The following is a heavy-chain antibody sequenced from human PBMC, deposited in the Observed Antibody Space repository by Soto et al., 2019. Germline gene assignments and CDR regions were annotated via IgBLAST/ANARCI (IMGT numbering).Heavy chain of an antibody. CDR2: ISTFHGSI. Sequence: QVQLVQSRGEVKKPGASVKVSCKAAGYTFTSHGISWVRQAPGQGLEWMGWISTFHGSINYAQKFQGRVTMTTDTSTSTAYMELRSLRSDDTAVYYCARFYSSGWPRGYFDYWGQGTPVTVSA. V-gene: IGHV1-18*01. CDR1: GYTFTSHG. CDR3: ARFYSSGWPRGYFDY. J-gene: IGHJ4*02. D-gene: IGHD6-19*01.